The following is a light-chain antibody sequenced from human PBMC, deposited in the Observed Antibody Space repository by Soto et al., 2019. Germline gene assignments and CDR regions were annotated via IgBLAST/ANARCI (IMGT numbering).Light chain of an antibody. Sequence: EIVMTQSPATLSVSPGERATLSCRASQSVSSNLAWYQQKPGLAPRLLFYAASIRATGIPARFRGSGSGTEFTLTISSLQSEDFAVYYCQQYNDWPWTLGQGTKVEIK. CDR2: AAS. J-gene: IGKJ1*01. CDR1: QSVSSN. V-gene: IGKV3-15*01. CDR3: QQYNDWPWT.